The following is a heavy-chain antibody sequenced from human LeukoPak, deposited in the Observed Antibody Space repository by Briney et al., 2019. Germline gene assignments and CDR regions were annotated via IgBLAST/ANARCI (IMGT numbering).Heavy chain of an antibody. V-gene: IGHV3-23*01. CDR2: ISGSGDNT. D-gene: IGHD1-26*01. CDR3: AKPAAGYYLPDAFDI. J-gene: IGHJ3*02. Sequence: GGSLRLSCAASGSTFSTYVMSWVRQAPGKGLEWVSGISGSGDNTYYADSVKGRFTISRDNSKNTLYLQMNSLRAEDTAVYYCAKPAAGYYLPDAFDIWGQGTMVTVSS. CDR1: GSTFSTYV.